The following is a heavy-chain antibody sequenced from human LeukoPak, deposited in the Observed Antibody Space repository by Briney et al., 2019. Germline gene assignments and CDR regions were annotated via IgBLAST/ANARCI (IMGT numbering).Heavy chain of an antibody. CDR2: INHSGST. CDR3: ARDPIAGRVGYYFDY. D-gene: IGHD6-13*01. Sequence: SETLSLTCAVCGGSFSGYYWSWIRQPPGKGLEWIGEINHSGSTNYNPSLKSRVTISVDTSKNQFSLKLSSVTAADTAVYYCARDPIAGRVGYYFDYWGQGTLVTVSS. V-gene: IGHV4-34*01. CDR1: GGSFSGYY. J-gene: IGHJ4*02.